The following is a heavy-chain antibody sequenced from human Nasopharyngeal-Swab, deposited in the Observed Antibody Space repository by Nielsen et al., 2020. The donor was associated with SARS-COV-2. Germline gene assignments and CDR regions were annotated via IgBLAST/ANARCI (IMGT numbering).Heavy chain of an antibody. J-gene: IGHJ4*02. CDR2: ISGSGGST. V-gene: IGHV3-23*01. Sequence: GVLKISCAASGFTFSSYAMSWVRQAPGKGLEWVSAISGSGGSTYYADSVKGRFTISRDNSKNTLYLQMNSLRAEDTAVYYCARDPGDSNFDYWGQGTLVTVSS. D-gene: IGHD2-21*02. CDR3: ARDPGDSNFDY. CDR1: GFTFSSYA.